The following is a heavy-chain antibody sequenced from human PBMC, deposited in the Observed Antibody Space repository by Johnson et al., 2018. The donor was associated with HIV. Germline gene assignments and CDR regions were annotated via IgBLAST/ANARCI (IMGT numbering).Heavy chain of an antibody. CDR3: AKERESERYGGAIDI. D-gene: IGHD1-1*01. CDR1: GFTFSRYA. Sequence: QVQLVESGGGVVQPGRSLRLSCAASGFTFSRYAMHWVRQAPGQGLEWVAVISYDGSNKYYADSVKGRFTISRDNSKNTLYLQMNSLKTEDTAVYYYAKERESERYGGAIDIWGQGTMVTVS. V-gene: IGHV3-30*04. CDR2: ISYDGSNK. J-gene: IGHJ3*02.